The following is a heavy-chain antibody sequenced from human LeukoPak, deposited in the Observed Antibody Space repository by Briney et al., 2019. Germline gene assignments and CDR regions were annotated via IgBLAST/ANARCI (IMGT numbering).Heavy chain of an antibody. CDR1: GGSISSYY. Sequence: SETLSLTCTVSGGSISSYYWSWIRQPPGKGLGWIGYIYYSGSTNYNPSPKSRVTISVDTSKNQFSLKLSSVTAADTAVYYCARHAGGISATGTRPFDYWGQGTLVTVSS. V-gene: IGHV4-59*08. J-gene: IGHJ4*02. D-gene: IGHD6-13*01. CDR3: ARHAGGISATGTRPFDY. CDR2: IYYSGST.